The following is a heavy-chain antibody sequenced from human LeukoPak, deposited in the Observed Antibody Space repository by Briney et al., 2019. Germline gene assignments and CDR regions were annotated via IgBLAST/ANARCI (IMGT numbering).Heavy chain of an antibody. V-gene: IGHV3-7*01. CDR1: GFSFSSRS. D-gene: IGHD7-27*01. CDR3: ARENWGRFDY. J-gene: IGHJ4*02. Sequence: GGSLRLSCAASGFSFSSRSMSWVCHAPGKRLEWVGNMKEDGSEIYYVDSVQGRFTISRDNAKSSVYLQMNSLRGEDTAVYYCARENWGRFDYWGQGTLVTVSS. CDR2: MKEDGSEI.